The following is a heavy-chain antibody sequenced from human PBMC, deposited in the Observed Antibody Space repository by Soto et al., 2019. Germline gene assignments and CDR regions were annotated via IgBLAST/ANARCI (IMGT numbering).Heavy chain of an antibody. CDR3: AKGVAVAGTFGYYYYGIDF. D-gene: IGHD6-19*01. CDR1: GFTFSSYG. V-gene: IGHV3-30*18. J-gene: IGHJ6*02. CDR2: ISYDGSNK. Sequence: QVQLVESGGGVVQPGRSLRLSCAASGFTFSSYGMHWVRQAPGKGLEWVAVISYDGSNKYYADSVKGRFTISRDNSKNTLYLHMNSLRAEDTAVYYCAKGVAVAGTFGYYYYGIDFWGQGTTVTVSS.